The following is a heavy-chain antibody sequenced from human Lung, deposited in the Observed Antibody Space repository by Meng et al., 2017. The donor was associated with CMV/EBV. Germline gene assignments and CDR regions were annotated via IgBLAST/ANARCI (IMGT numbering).Heavy chain of an antibody. CDR3: VKDGFQCWSNSCQRDYYKYGIDV. D-gene: IGHD2-2*01. Sequence: GEFLKTSCECPGFVHRRFAMNWVRQAAGKWLEWVSITYSAGRSTYYADPVESRFTVSRDESHNKVFLQMDSLRADDKPVYYCVKDGFQCWSNSCQRDYYKYGIDVGXQGTXVTVSS. J-gene: IGHJ6*02. CDR1: GFVHRRFA. CDR2: TYSAGRST. V-gene: IGHV3-23*03.